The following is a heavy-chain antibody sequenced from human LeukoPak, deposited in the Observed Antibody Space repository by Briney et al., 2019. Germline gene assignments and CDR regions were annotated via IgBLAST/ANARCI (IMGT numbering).Heavy chain of an antibody. CDR1: GFTFSSYS. Sequence: GGSLRLSCAASGFTFSSYSMNWVRQAPGKGLEWVSSISSSSSYIYYADSVKGRFTISRDNAKNSLYLQMNSLRAEDTAVYYCARDTIVVVPAAIDYYYYYMDVWGKGTTVTVSS. V-gene: IGHV3-21*01. J-gene: IGHJ6*03. CDR2: ISSSSSYI. CDR3: ARDTIVVVPAAIDYYYYYMDV. D-gene: IGHD2-2*01.